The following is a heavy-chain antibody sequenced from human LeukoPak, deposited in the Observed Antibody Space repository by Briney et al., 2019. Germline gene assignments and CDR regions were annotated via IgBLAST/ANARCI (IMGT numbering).Heavy chain of an antibody. Sequence: GTALRLSCTASGFTFSDFAMDWVRQAPGKGLEWVGVISDAGRDMYYADSWKGGFTISSDHSHDTLYPQMSSLRPDDTAIHYCATRRVRAIVVAVAADFHFWGQGTLVTVSS. CDR1: GFTFSDFA. V-gene: IGHV3-30*03. J-gene: IGHJ4*02. CDR3: ATRRVRAIVVAVAADFHF. CDR2: ISDAGRDM. D-gene: IGHD2-15*01.